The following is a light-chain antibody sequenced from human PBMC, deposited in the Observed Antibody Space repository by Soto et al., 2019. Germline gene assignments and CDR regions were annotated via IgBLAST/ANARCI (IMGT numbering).Light chain of an antibody. CDR1: RSISTY. CDR3: QQYYTYPQT. CDR2: EAL. Sequence: ETVLTQSPATLSLSPGERATLSCRASRSISTYLAWYQQKPGQAPRLLIYEALNRATGIPARFSGSGSGTDFTLTISSLEPEDFATYFCQQYYTYPQTFGQGTKLEIK. V-gene: IGKV3-11*01. J-gene: IGKJ2*01.